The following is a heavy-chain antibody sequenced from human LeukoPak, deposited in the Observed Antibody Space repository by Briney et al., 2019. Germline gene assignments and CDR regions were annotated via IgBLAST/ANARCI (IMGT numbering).Heavy chain of an antibody. CDR3: AKATLISHAFDI. V-gene: IGHV3-9*01. CDR1: GFTFDDYA. Sequence: HPGRSLRLSCAASGFTFDDYAMHGVRQAPGKGLGWVSGISWNSGSIGYADSVKGRFTISRDNAKNSLYLQVNSLRAEDTALYYCAKATLISHAFDIWGQGTMVTVSS. CDR2: ISWNSGSI. J-gene: IGHJ3*02. D-gene: IGHD2-8*01.